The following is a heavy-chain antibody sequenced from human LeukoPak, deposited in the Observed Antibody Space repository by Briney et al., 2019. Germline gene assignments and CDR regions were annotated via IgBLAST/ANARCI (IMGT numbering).Heavy chain of an antibody. CDR3: ARSHDHLWGNYPDY. J-gene: IGHJ4*02. Sequence: SETLSLTCDVSGGSIDSTNWWNWVRQPPGKGLEWIGEIHHDGRINYNPSLKSRVTLSVDESKNQFSLRLNSVTAADTAMYYCARSHDHLWGNYPDYWGQGTLVTVSS. CDR2: IHHDGRI. D-gene: IGHD3-16*02. V-gene: IGHV4/OR15-8*01. CDR1: GGSIDSTNW.